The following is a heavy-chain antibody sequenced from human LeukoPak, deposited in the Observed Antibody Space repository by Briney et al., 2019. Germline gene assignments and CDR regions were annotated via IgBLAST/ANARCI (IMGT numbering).Heavy chain of an antibody. CDR1: GFTFSSYS. CDR2: ISSSSSYI. V-gene: IGHV3-21*01. CDR3: ARDYGIVDIQGYFDY. J-gene: IGHJ4*02. Sequence: GGSLRLSCAASGFTFSSYSMNWVRQAPGKGLEWVSSISSSSSYIYYADSVKGRFTISRDNTKNSLYLQMNSLRAEDTAVYYCARDYGIVDIQGYFDYWGQGTLVTVSS. D-gene: IGHD1-26*01.